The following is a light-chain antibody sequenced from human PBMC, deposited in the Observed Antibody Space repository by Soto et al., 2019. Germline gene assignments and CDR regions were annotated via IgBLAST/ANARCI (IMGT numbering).Light chain of an antibody. CDR1: QSVSSN. V-gene: IGKV3-15*01. Sequence: EIVMTQSPATLSVSPGERATLSCRASQSVSSNLAWYQHKPGQAPRLLIYGASTRATGIPARFSGSGSGTEFTLTISSLQSEDFAVYYCQQYNKWTQTFGQGTKV. CDR3: QQYNKWTQT. CDR2: GAS. J-gene: IGKJ1*01.